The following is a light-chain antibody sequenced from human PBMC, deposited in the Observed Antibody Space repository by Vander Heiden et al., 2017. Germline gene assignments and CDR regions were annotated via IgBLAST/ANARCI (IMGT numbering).Light chain of an antibody. V-gene: IGKV2-28*01. CDR2: LGS. Sequence: DIMLTQSQLSLRVTPGEPASISCRSSQSLLHINGYTFVDWYLQKPGQSPQLLIYLGSYRASGVPDRFSGSGSGTDFTLKISRVEAEDVGVYYCMQALQTPYTFGQGTKLEIK. CDR1: QSLLHINGYTF. J-gene: IGKJ2*01. CDR3: MQALQTPYT.